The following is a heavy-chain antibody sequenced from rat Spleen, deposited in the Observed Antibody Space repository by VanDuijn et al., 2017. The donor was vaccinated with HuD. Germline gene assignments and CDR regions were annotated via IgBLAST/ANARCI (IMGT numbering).Heavy chain of an antibody. Sequence: EVQLVESGGGLVRPGRSLKLSCAASGFTFSDYNMAWVRQAPKKGLEWVATIIYDGSRTYYRDSVKGRFTISRDNAQNTLFLQMSRLGSEDTAIYYCVREELGVRNWGQGVVVTVSS. CDR2: IIYDGSRT. CDR1: GFTFSDYN. CDR3: VREELGVRN. V-gene: IGHV5S10*01. J-gene: IGHJ2*01. D-gene: IGHD4-4*01.